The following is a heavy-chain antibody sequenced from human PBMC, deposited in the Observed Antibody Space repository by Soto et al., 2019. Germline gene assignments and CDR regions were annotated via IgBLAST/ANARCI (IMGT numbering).Heavy chain of an antibody. D-gene: IGHD3-10*01. J-gene: IGHJ4*02. CDR3: ERMKMLITKYSYHFDY. CDR2: IYSGGGT. V-gene: IGHV3-53*01. Sequence: GGSLRLSCAASGFTVRGNYMGWVRQGPGKGLECVSLIYSGGGTYYADSVKGRFTISRDNSKNTLYIQMNSLRVDDTAVYYCERMKMLITKYSYHFDYWGQGTLVTVSS. CDR1: GFTVRGNY.